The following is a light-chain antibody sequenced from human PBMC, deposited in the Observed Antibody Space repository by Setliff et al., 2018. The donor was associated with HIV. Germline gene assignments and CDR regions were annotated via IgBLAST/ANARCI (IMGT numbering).Light chain of an antibody. Sequence: QSALAQPASVSGSPGLSITISCTGTSSDVSGYNYVSWYQQHPGKAPKLMISDVSNRPSGVSNRFSGSKSGNTASLTISGLQAEDEADYYCSSYTSITPLYVFGTGTRVT. CDR1: SSDVSGYNY. J-gene: IGLJ1*01. CDR2: DVS. CDR3: SSYTSITPLYV. V-gene: IGLV2-14*03.